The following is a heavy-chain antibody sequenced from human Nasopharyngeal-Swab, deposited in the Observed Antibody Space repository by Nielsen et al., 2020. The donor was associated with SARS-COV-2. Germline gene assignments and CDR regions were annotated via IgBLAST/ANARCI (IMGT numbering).Heavy chain of an antibody. D-gene: IGHD6-13*01. CDR3: AGGWGRAIAAD. V-gene: IGHV4-39*01. CDR1: GGSISISSYY. CDR2: VFYSGTT. J-gene: IGHJ4*02. Sequence: SETLSLTCTVSGGSISISSYYWGWIRQPPGKGLEWIASVFYSGTTYYNPSLKSRVTTSLDTSKNQFSLNLRSVTATDTAVYYCAGGWGRAIAADWSQGTLVTVSS.